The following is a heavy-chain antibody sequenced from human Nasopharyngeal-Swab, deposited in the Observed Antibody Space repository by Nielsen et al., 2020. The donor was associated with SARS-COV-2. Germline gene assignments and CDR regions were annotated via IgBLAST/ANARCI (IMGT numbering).Heavy chain of an antibody. D-gene: IGHD2-15*01. CDR2: INPGGGSA. J-gene: IGHJ5*02. CDR1: GYTFTRYY. Sequence: ASVKVSCKASGYTFTRYYIHWVRQAPGQGLEWMGIINPGGGSARYSQNFQDRVTMTRDTSTNTVYMELYSLTSEDTAVYYCARGGDPREVVAATDCFDPWGQGTLVTVSS. CDR3: ARGGDPREVVAATDCFDP. V-gene: IGHV1-46*01.